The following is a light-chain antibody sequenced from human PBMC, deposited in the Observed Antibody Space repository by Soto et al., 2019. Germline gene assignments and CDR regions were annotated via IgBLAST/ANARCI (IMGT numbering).Light chain of an antibody. CDR1: FSNIGSNI. V-gene: IGLV1-44*01. CDR3: ASWDDDLRGPV. CDR2: RND. Sequence: QSVLTQPPSASGTPGQRITISCSGRFSNIGSNIVTWYQQLPGSAPKLLMYRNDERPSGVSDPISASKSGTSASLAISGLQSEDEADYYCASWDDDLRGPVFGGGTKVTVL. J-gene: IGLJ2*01.